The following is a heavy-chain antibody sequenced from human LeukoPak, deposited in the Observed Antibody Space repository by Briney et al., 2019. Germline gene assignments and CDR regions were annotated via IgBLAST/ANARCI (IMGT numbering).Heavy chain of an antibody. Sequence: SGPTLVNPTQTLTLTCTFSGFSLSTSGVGVGWIRQPPGKALEWLALIYWDDDKRYSPSLKSRLTITKDTSKNQVVLTMTNMDPVDTATYYCAHRVAAAGSGPVYYFDYWGQGTLVTVSS. V-gene: IGHV2-5*02. CDR3: AHRVAAAGSGPVYYFDY. CDR1: GFSLSTSGVG. CDR2: IYWDDDK. D-gene: IGHD6-13*01. J-gene: IGHJ4*02.